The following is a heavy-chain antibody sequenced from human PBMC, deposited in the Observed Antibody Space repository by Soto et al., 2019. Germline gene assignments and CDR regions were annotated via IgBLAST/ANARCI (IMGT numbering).Heavy chain of an antibody. V-gene: IGHV3-48*01. Sequence: PGGSLRLSCAASGFTFSSYGMNWVRQAPGKGLEWVSYISSSSSTIYYADSVKGRFTISRDNAKNSLSLQMNSLRAEDTAIYYCARGTGGCWGQGTLVTVSS. J-gene: IGHJ4*02. CDR3: ARGTGGC. D-gene: IGHD1-1*01. CDR1: GFTFSSYG. CDR2: ISSSSSTI.